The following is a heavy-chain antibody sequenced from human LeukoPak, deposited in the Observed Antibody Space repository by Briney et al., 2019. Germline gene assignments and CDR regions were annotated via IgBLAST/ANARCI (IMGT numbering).Heavy chain of an antibody. CDR2: IYPGDSDT. Sequence: GESLKISCQCSGYSFTIYWIGWVRQLPGKGLEWMGIIYPGDSDTRYSPSFQGQVTISADKSISTAYLQWSSLKASDTAMYYCARLRGRYFDLWGRGTLVTVSS. V-gene: IGHV5-51*01. CDR1: GYSFTIYW. J-gene: IGHJ2*01. CDR3: ARLRGRYFDL. D-gene: IGHD5-24*01.